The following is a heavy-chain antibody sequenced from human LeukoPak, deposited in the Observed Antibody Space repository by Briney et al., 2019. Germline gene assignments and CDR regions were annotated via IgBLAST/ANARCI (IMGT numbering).Heavy chain of an antibody. J-gene: IGHJ4*02. Sequence: SETLSLTCTVSGGSISSGSDYWSWIRQPAGKGLEWIGRIYTSGSTNYNPSLKSRVTISVDTSKNQFSLKLSSVTAADTDVYYCARGLTYYDSSGYYYKEFDYWGQGTLVTVSS. CDR2: IYTSGST. D-gene: IGHD3-22*01. V-gene: IGHV4-61*02. CDR3: ARGLTYYDSSGYYYKEFDY. CDR1: GGSISSGSDY.